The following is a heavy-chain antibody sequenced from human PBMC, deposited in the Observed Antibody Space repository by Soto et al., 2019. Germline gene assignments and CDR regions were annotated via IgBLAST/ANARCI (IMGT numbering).Heavy chain of an antibody. J-gene: IGHJ4*02. Sequence: QVQLQESGPRLVKPSQTLSLTCTVSGGSISSGGYYWSWIRQHPGKGLEWIGYIYYRGSTYYNPSVKSRINVSVETAKNQFSRKLSSVTAADTAVYYCATYGSGSYKPTTFDYWGQGTLVTVSS. V-gene: IGHV4-31*03. CDR1: GGSISSGGYY. CDR3: ATYGSGSYKPTTFDY. D-gene: IGHD3-10*01. CDR2: IYYRGST.